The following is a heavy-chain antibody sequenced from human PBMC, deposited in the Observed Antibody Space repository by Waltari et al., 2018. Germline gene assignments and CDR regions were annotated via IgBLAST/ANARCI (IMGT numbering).Heavy chain of an antibody. Sequence: QEQLVESGGGVVQPGGSLRLSCAASEFTFSSYGMHWVRQAPGKGLQWVATIWYDGRMKYYSDSVEGRFTISRDNSKNTLYLEISSLRVEDTAMYYCARDHFPGDTYLPPGYWGQGTLVIVSS. CDR3: ARDHFPGDTYLPPGY. V-gene: IGHV3-33*01. J-gene: IGHJ4*02. CDR2: IWYDGRMK. CDR1: EFTFSSYG. D-gene: IGHD2-15*01.